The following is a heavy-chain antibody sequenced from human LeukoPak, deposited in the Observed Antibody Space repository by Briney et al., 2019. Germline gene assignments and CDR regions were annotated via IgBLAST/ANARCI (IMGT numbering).Heavy chain of an antibody. CDR1: GGSISSSSYY. D-gene: IGHD3-10*01. Sequence: SETLSLTCTVSGGSISSSSYYWGWIRQPPGKGLEWIGSIYYSGSTYYNPSLKSRVTISVDTSKNQFSLKLSSVTAADTAVYYCARGRRTYYYGSGSFNWFDPWGQGTLVTVSS. CDR3: ARGRRTYYYGSGSFNWFDP. J-gene: IGHJ5*02. CDR2: IYYSGST. V-gene: IGHV4-39*01.